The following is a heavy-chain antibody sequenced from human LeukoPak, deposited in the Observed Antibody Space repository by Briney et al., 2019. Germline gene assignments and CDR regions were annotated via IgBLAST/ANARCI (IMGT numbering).Heavy chain of an antibody. CDR1: GYTFTSYG. CDR2: ISASNGNT. CDR3: AKDSGNDLGQFDY. D-gene: IGHD5-12*01. V-gene: IGHV1-18*01. J-gene: IGHJ4*02. Sequence: ASVKVSCKASGYTFTSYGISWVRQAPGQGLEWMGWISASNGNTKYSEKFQGRLTLTTDTSTSTAYMELGSLRSDDTAVYYSAKDSGNDLGQFDYWGQGTLVTVSS.